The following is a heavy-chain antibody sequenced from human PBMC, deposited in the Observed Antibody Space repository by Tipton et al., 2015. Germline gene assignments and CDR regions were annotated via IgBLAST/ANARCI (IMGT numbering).Heavy chain of an antibody. CDR2: IGSSISTI. Sequence: SLRLSCAASGFIFSNAWMNWVRQAPGKGLEWISYIGSSISTIFYADSVKGRFTISRDNAKNSLYLQMNSLRVEDTAMYYCARVASVGTSYWGQGTLVTVSS. J-gene: IGHJ4*02. CDR1: GFIFSNAW. D-gene: IGHD4-23*01. CDR3: ARVASVGTSY. V-gene: IGHV3-48*01.